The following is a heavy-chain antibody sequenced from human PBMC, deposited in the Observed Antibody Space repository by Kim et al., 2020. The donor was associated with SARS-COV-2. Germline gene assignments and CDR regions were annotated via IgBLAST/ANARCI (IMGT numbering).Heavy chain of an antibody. CDR1: GYTFTSYA. D-gene: IGHD6-6*01. V-gene: IGHV1-3*01. CDR2: INAGNGNT. J-gene: IGHJ6*02. CDR3: ARVEYSSSSGYYYYYGMDV. Sequence: ASVKVSCKASGYTFTSYAMHWVRQAPGQRLEWMGWINAGNGNTKYSQKFQGRVTITRDTSASTAYMELSSLRSEDTAVYYCARVEYSSSSGYYYYYGMDVWGQGTTVTVSS.